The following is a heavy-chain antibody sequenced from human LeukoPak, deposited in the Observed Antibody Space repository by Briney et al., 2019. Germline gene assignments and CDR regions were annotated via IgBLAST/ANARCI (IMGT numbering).Heavy chain of an antibody. CDR3: TTLSV. CDR1: VFTFSNAY. D-gene: IGHD3-16*02. CDR2: IKNKTYRGTT. V-gene: IGHV3-15*01. J-gene: IGHJ4*02. Sequence: NPGVSLTLSCAASVFTFSNAYMSWLRQSPGKGLEWVSRIKNKTYRGTTDYSAPAKGRFTISRDDSKNTLYLQMNSVKTEDTAVYYCTTLSVWGQGTLVTVSS.